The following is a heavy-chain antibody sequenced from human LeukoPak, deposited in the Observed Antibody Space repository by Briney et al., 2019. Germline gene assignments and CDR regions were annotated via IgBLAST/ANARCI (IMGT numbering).Heavy chain of an antibody. CDR1: GASISSDY. Sequence: SETLSLTCAVSGASISSDYWSWIRQPPGKGLEWIGEINHSGSTNYNPSLKSRVTISVDTSKNQFSLKLSSVTAADTAVYYCATTRPGYDSSGYYYRVRYYYYGMDVWGQGTTVTVSS. J-gene: IGHJ6*02. CDR3: ATTRPGYDSSGYYYRVRYYYYGMDV. V-gene: IGHV4-34*01. D-gene: IGHD3-22*01. CDR2: INHSGST.